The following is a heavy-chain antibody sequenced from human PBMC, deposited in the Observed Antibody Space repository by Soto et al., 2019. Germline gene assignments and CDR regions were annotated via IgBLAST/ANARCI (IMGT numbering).Heavy chain of an antibody. CDR1: GYTFTSYA. D-gene: IGHD2-15*01. CDR2: INAGNGNT. CDR3: AREGALGVVAATHWFDP. J-gene: IGHJ5*02. V-gene: IGHV1-3*01. Sequence: QVQLVQSGAEVKKPGASVKVSCKASGYTFTSYAMHWVRQAPGQRLEWMGWINAGNGNTKYSQKFQGRVTITRDTSASTADMELSSLRSEDTAVYYCAREGALGVVAATHWFDPWGQGTLVTVSS.